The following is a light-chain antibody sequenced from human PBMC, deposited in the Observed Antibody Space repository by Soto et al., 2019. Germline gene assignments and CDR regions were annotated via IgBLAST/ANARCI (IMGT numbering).Light chain of an antibody. CDR3: QQYNNWPPWT. J-gene: IGKJ1*01. CDR2: WAS. CDR1: QSVLYSSNNKNY. V-gene: IGKV4-1*01. Sequence: DIVMTQSPDSLAVSLGERATINCKSSQSVLYSSNNKNYLAWYQQKPGQPPNLLIYWASTRESGVPDRFSGSGSGTDFTLTISSLQSEDFAVYYCQQYNNWPPWTFGQGTKVDIK.